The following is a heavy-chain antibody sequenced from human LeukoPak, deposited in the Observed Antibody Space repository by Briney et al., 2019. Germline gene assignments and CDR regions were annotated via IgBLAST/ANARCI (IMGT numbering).Heavy chain of an antibody. CDR3: ARWGTDYGDAFDI. J-gene: IGHJ3*02. V-gene: IGHV3-66*02. D-gene: IGHD4-17*01. Sequence: GGSLRLSCAASGFTVSSNYMSWVRQAPGKGLEWVSVIYSGDSTNYADSVKGRFTISRDSSKNTLYLQMNSLRAEDTAVYYCARWGTDYGDAFDIWGQGTIVIVSS. CDR2: IYSGDST. CDR1: GFTVSSNY.